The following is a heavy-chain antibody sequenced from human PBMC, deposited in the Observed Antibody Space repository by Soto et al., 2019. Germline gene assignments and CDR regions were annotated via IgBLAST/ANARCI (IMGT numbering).Heavy chain of an antibody. J-gene: IGHJ6*02. D-gene: IGHD2-15*01. CDR2: ITPIFGKA. V-gene: IGHV1-69*12. Sequence: QVQLVQSGAGVKKPGSSVKVSCKASGAPFSTYAIGWVQQPPGQGLEWMGGITPIFGKADYAQKFQGRVTIPADESTSTAYMELSSLRSEDTAVYYCASVETQRYYYGMDVWGQGTTVTVSS. CDR1: GAPFSTYA. CDR3: ASVETQRYYYGMDV.